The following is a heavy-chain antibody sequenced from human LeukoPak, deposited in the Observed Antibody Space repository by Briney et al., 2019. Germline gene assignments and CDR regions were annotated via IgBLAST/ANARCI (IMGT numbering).Heavy chain of an antibody. Sequence: GGSLRLSCAVSGFTFSGSAIHWVRQASGRGLEWVGRIRSKTNDYATAYAASVRGRFTVSRDNAKNSLYLQMNSLRAEDTAIYYCARLTIVAVAGFDYWGQGTLVTVSS. CDR1: GFTFSGSA. D-gene: IGHD6-19*01. CDR2: IRSKTNDYAT. V-gene: IGHV3-73*01. CDR3: ARLTIVAVAGFDY. J-gene: IGHJ4*02.